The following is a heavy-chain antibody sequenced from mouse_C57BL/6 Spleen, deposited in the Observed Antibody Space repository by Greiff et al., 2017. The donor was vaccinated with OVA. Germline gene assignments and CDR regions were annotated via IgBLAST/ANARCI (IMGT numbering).Heavy chain of an antibody. CDR3: ARLGYDYDGYYAMDY. D-gene: IGHD2-4*01. Sequence: QVQLQQSGAELARPGASVKLSCKASGYTFTSFGISWVKQRTGQGLEWIGEIYPRSGNTYYNEKFKGKATLTADKSSSTAYMELRSLTSEDSAVYFCARLGYDYDGYYAMDYWGQGTSVTVSS. V-gene: IGHV1-81*01. CDR2: IYPRSGNT. J-gene: IGHJ4*01. CDR1: GYTFTSFG.